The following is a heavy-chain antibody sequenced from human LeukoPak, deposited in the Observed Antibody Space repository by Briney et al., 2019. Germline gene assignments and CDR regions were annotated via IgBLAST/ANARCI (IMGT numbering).Heavy chain of an antibody. CDR3: ASEHYYDSSGYLYYFDY. V-gene: IGHV3-30*03. D-gene: IGHD3-22*01. J-gene: IGHJ4*02. CDR1: GFIVSTNY. CDR2: ISYDGSNK. Sequence: GGSLRLSCAASGFIVSTNYMGWVRQAPGKGLEWVAVISYDGSNKYYADSVKGRFTISRDNSKNTLYLQMNSLRAEDTAVYYCASEHYYDSSGYLYYFDYWGQGTLVTVSS.